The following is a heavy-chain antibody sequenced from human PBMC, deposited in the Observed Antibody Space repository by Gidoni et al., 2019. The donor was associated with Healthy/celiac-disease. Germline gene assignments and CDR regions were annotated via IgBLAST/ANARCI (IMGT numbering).Heavy chain of an antibody. J-gene: IGHJ6*03. CDR1: GFTFSSYG. CDR2: IWYDGSNK. CDR3: ARDRQYYYYMDV. V-gene: IGHV3-33*01. Sequence: QVQLVGSGGGVVQPGRSLRLPCAASGFTFSSYGMHWVRQAPGKGLEWVAVIWYDGSNKYYADSVKGRFTISRDNSKNTLYLQMNSLRAEDTAVYYCARDRQYYYYMDVWGKGTTVTVSS.